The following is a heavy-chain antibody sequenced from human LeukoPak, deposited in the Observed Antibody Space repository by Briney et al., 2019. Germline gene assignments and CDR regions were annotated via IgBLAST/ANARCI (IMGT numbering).Heavy chain of an antibody. J-gene: IGHJ4*02. V-gene: IGHV3-23*01. D-gene: IGHD3-10*01. Sequence: HPGGSLRLSCAASGFTFSSYAMSWVRQAPGKGLEWVSANSGSGGSTYYADSVKGRFTISRDNSKNTLYLQMNSLRAEDTAVYYCAKVMTRTMVRGVPPSDYWGQGTLVTVSS. CDR3: AKVMTRTMVRGVPPSDY. CDR2: NSGSGGST. CDR1: GFTFSSYA.